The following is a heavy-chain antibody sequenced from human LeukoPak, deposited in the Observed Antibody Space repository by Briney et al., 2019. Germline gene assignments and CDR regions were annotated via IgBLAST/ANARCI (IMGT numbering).Heavy chain of an antibody. CDR3: ATRGYSYGEFDY. J-gene: IGHJ4*02. CDR2: ISYDGGNK. CDR1: GFTFSSYG. D-gene: IGHD5-18*01. Sequence: GGSLRLSCAASGFTFSSYGMHWVRQAPGKGLEWVAVISYDGGNKYYADAVKGRFTISRDNSKNTLYLQMNSLRAEDTAVYYCATRGYSYGEFDYWGQGTLVTVSS. V-gene: IGHV3-30*03.